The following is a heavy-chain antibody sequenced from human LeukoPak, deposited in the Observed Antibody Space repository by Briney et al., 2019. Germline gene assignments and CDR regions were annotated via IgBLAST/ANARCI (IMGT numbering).Heavy chain of an antibody. CDR1: GYTFTSYG. CDR2: ISAYNGNT. J-gene: IGHJ6*03. Sequence: ASVKVSCKASGYTFTSYGISWVRQAPGQGLEGMGWISAYNGNTNYAQKLQGRVTMTTDTSTSTAYMELRSLRSDDTAVYYCARLQLLQAYYYYYYMDVWGKGTTVTVSS. V-gene: IGHV1-18*01. CDR3: ARLQLLQAYYYYYYMDV. D-gene: IGHD2-2*01.